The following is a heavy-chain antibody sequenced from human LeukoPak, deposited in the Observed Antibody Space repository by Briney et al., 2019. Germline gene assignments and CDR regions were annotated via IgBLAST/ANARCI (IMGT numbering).Heavy chain of an antibody. CDR3: AKETGWRRADALDI. V-gene: IGHV3-21*06. D-gene: IGHD1-14*01. Sequence: GGSLRLSCAASGFTFSAYTMNWVRQAPGKGLEWVSSISSSSSYIYYADSVKGRFTISRDKSKNTLYLQMNSLRVEDTAVYYCAKETGWRRADALDIWGQGTLVTVSS. CDR1: GFTFSAYT. J-gene: IGHJ3*02. CDR2: ISSSSSYI.